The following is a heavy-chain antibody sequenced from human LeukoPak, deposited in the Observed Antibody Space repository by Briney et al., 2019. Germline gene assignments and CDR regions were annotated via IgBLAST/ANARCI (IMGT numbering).Heavy chain of an antibody. CDR2: IYYSGST. V-gene: IGHV4-39*07. J-gene: IGHJ4*02. Sequence: PSETLSLTCTVSGGSISSSSYYWGWIRQPPGKGLEWIGSIYYSGSTYYNPSLKSRVTISVDTSKNQFSLKLSSVTAADTAVYYCARVGPDGAGKGWVTLFRVWGQGTLVTVSS. D-gene: IGHD3-10*02. CDR1: GGSISSSSYY. CDR3: ARVGPDGAGKGWVTLFRV.